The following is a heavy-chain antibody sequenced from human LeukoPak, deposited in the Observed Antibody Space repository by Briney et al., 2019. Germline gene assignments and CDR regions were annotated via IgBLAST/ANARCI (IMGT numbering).Heavy chain of an antibody. CDR2: ISGSGGDT. CDR3: ARDEYSSSSLDY. CDR1: VFTLSSYA. Sequence: GGSLRLSCAASVFTLSSYAMTWVRQAPGQGLQWVSSISGSGGDTFYTDSVKGRFTISRDNSKNTLFLQMNSLRAEDTAVYYCARDEYSSSSLDYWGQGTLVTVSS. J-gene: IGHJ4*02. D-gene: IGHD6-6*01. V-gene: IGHV3-23*01.